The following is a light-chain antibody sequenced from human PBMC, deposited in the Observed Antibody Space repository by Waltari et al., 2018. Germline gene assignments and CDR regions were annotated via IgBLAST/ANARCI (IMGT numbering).Light chain of an antibody. CDR1: KLGAKF. Sequence: SYELTQSPSVSVSPGQTASITCSGDKLGAKFAYWYQQKPGQSPLLVIYQDTKRPSGIPERFSGSKSGNTATLTISGTQAMDETDYYCQTWDSGTGVFGTGTKVSVL. V-gene: IGLV3-1*01. CDR2: QDT. CDR3: QTWDSGTGV. J-gene: IGLJ1*01.